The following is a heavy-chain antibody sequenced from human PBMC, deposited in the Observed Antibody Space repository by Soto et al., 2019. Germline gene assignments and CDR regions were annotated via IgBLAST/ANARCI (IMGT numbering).Heavy chain of an antibody. Sequence: EVQLLESGGGLVQPGGSLRLSCAASGFTFSSYAMSWVRQAPGKGLEWVSAISGSGGSTYYADSVKGRFTISRDNSKNTQHLQMNSLRAEDTAVYYCAKRNRDYYGMDVWGQGTTVTVSS. CDR1: GFTFSSYA. CDR2: ISGSGGST. V-gene: IGHV3-23*01. J-gene: IGHJ6*02. CDR3: AKRNRDYYGMDV. D-gene: IGHD1-1*01.